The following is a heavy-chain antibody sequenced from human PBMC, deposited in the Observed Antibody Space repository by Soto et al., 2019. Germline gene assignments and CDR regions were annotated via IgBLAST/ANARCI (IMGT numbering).Heavy chain of an antibody. CDR3: ASSSLRGSGSPRPFPIDLFDL. Sequence: GSMRLACAASGFNLNIYAMDWVRQRQGKGLEWVSGLGKEIGDTKYGGAVKGRLTIAREDEKKSMFIQMNSLRFEDTAIYYCASSSLRGSGSPRPFPIDLFDLWGQGTMVTVSS. V-gene: IGHV3-13*01. J-gene: IGHJ3*01. CDR1: GFNLNIYA. CDR2: LGKEIGDT. D-gene: IGHD3-10*01.